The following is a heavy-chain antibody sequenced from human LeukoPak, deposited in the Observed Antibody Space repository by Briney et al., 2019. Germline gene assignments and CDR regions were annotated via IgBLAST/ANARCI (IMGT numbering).Heavy chain of an antibody. J-gene: IGHJ4*02. CDR2: INTNTGNP. Sequence: GASVKVSCKASGYTFISYSMNWVRQAPGQGLEWMGWINTNTGNPTYAQGFTGRFVFSLDTSDNTAYLQISSLQAEDTAVYYCASFFCTSGLCYYLDYWGQGTLVTVSS. V-gene: IGHV7-4-1*02. CDR3: ASFFCTSGLCYYLDY. CDR1: GYTFISYS. D-gene: IGHD2-8*01.